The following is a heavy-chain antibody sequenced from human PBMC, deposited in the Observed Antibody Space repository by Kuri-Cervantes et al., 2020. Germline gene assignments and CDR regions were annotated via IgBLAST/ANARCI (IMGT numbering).Heavy chain of an antibody. V-gene: IGHV3-30-3*01. CDR1: GFTFSSYA. Sequence: GGSLRLSCAASGFTFSSYAMHWVRQAPGKGLEWVAVISYDGSNKYYADSVKGRFTISRDNSKNTLYLQMNSLRAEDTAVYYCAKDYRKQYYYYGMDVWGQGTTVTVAS. D-gene: IGHD1-26*01. CDR3: AKDYRKQYYYYGMDV. J-gene: IGHJ6*02. CDR2: ISYDGSNK.